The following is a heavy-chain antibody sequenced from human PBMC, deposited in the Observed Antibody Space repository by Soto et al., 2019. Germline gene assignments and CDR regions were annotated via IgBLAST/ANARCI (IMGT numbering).Heavy chain of an antibody. CDR1: GFTFSTYW. CDR2: IKTDGTYA. Sequence: EVQLVESGGDLVQPGGSLRLSCAASGFTFSTYWMHWVRQAPGKGLLWVSRIKTDGTYATYADSVKGRFTISRDNAKNTLYLQMNSLRVEDAAGYYCAAGGSCYYANWGQGTLVTVSS. V-gene: IGHV3-74*01. J-gene: IGHJ4*02. CDR3: AAGGSCYYAN. D-gene: IGHD3-22*01.